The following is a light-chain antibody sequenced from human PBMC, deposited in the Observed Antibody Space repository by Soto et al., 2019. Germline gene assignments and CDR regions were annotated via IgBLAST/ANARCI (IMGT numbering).Light chain of an antibody. V-gene: IGKV4-1*01. Sequence: DIVMTQSPDSLAVSLGERATINCKSSQSVLYSSNNKNYLAWYQQRPGQPPKLRIYWASTRDSGVPDRFSGSGSETDFTLTITSLQAEDVAVYYCQQYESTPPSFGQGTKLEIK. CDR3: QQYESTPPS. J-gene: IGKJ2*01. CDR2: WAS. CDR1: QSVLYSSNNKNY.